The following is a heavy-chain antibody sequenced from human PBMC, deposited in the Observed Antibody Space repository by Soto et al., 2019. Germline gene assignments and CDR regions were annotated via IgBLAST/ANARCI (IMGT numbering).Heavy chain of an antibody. CDR3: AKEGRGVGATTIDFQH. V-gene: IGHV3-30*18. CDR1: GFTFSSFG. Sequence: VQLVESGGGVVQPGRSLRLSCVDSGFTFSSFGMHWVRQAPGKGLEWVAVISYDGSHQYYADSVKARFTISRDYSKNTVFLQMTSLRAEDTAVYYCAKEGRGVGATTIDFQHWGQGTLVTVAS. J-gene: IGHJ1*01. D-gene: IGHD1-26*01. CDR2: ISYDGSHQ.